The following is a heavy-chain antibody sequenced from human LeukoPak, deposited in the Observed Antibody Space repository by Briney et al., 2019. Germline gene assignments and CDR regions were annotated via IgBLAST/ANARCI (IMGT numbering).Heavy chain of an antibody. D-gene: IGHD1-26*01. CDR2: IIPIFGTA. Sequence: ASVKVSCKASGGTFSSYAISWVRQAPGQGLEWMGGIIPIFGTANYAQKFQGRVTITADESTSTAYMELSSLRSEDTAVYYCARGGADRWSFDYWGQGTLVTVSS. V-gene: IGHV1-69*13. J-gene: IGHJ4*02. CDR1: GGTFSSYA. CDR3: ARGGADRWSFDY.